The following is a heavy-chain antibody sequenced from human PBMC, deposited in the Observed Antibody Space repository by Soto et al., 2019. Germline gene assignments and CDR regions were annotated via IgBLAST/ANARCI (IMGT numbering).Heavy chain of an antibody. Sequence: QVQLVESGGGVVQPGRSLRLSCAASGFIFSNYGMHWVRQAPGKGLEWVALIWYDGSNKYYLDSVRGRFTISRDNSNNTLYLQMNSLRAEDTAVYYCARDRDPFTSWFSQSWFDPWGQGTLVTVSS. J-gene: IGHJ5*02. D-gene: IGHD3-22*01. CDR2: IWYDGSNK. V-gene: IGHV3-33*01. CDR3: ARDRDPFTSWFSQSWFDP. CDR1: GFIFSNYG.